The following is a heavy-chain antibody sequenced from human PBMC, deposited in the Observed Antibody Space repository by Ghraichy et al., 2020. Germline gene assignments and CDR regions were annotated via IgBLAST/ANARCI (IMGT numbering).Heavy chain of an antibody. V-gene: IGHV3-30*04. CDR1: GFTFSSYA. CDR3: ARDASPYSSGWSSSFDY. Sequence: GESLNISCAASGFTFSSYAMHWVRQAPGKGLEWVAVISYDGSNKYYADSVKGRFTISRDNSKNTLYLQMNSLRAEDTAVYYCARDASPYSSGWSSSFDYWGQGTLVTVSS. CDR2: ISYDGSNK. D-gene: IGHD6-19*01. J-gene: IGHJ4*02.